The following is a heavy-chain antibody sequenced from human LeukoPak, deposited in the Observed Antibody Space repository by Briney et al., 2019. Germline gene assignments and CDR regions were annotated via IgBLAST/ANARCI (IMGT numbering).Heavy chain of an antibody. CDR2: IKQDGSEK. J-gene: IGHJ4*02. CDR3: ARWLELMRNFDW. CDR1: GFTISDYW. Sequence: GGSLRLSCVGSGFTISDYWMSWVRQAPGQGLEWVANIKQDGSEKDYVDALKGRFTISRDNAKNSLYLQMNSLRAEDTAVYYCARWLELMRNFDWWGQGTLVTVSS. V-gene: IGHV3-7*01. D-gene: IGHD5-24*01.